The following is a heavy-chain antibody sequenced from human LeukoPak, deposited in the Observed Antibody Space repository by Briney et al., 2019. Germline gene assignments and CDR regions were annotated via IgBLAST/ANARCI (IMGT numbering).Heavy chain of an antibody. J-gene: IGHJ6*03. V-gene: IGHV3-21*01. CDR3: ARESGAGGYFSYYNVDV. Sequence: PGGSLRLSCAASGFTSSSYSMSWVRQAPGKGLEWVSSISSSSGFIYYADSVKGRFTISRDNAKNSLYLQMNSLRAEDTAGYYCARESGAGGYFSYYNVDVWGKGTTVTVSS. CDR2: ISSSSGFI. D-gene: IGHD7-27*01. CDR1: GFTSSSYS.